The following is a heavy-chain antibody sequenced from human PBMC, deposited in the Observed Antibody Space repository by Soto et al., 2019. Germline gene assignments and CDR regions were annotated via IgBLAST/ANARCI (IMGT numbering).Heavy chain of an antibody. CDR2: ISGTSSTI. Sequence: GSLRLSCAASGFTFSTYSMNWVRRAPGKGLEWVSYISGTSSTIYYADSVKGRFTISRDNAKNSLYLQMNSLRDEDTAVYYCARDYYYDGWFDPWGQGTLVTVSS. CDR3: ARDYYYDGWFDP. D-gene: IGHD3-22*01. CDR1: GFTFSTYS. J-gene: IGHJ5*02. V-gene: IGHV3-48*02.